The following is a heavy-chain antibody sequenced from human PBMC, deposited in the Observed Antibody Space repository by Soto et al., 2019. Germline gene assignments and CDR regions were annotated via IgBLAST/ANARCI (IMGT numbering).Heavy chain of an antibody. V-gene: IGHV2-5*01. J-gene: IGHJ4*02. D-gene: IGHD7-27*01. Sequence: QITLKESGPTLVKPTQTLTLTCTFSGFSLSTTGVGVAWICQPPGKALEWLALIYWNDYKRYSTSLESRLSIPKDTSKHQVVLTVTNVDAVDTATYYCALLKLGSPEMTRADVYWGQGTLVTVSS. CDR3: ALLKLGSPEMTRADVY. CDR1: GFSLSTTGVG. CDR2: IYWNDYK.